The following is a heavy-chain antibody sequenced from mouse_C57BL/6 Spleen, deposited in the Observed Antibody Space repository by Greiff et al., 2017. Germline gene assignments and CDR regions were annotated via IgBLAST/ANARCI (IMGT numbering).Heavy chain of an antibody. CDR1: GFTFTDYY. CDR2: IRNKGNGYTT. J-gene: IGHJ3*01. D-gene: IGHD1-1*01. V-gene: IGHV7-3*01. CDR3: ARSLSCCGSSFAY. Sequence: EVQRVESGGGLVQPGGSLSLSCAASGFTFTDYYMSWVRQPPGKALEWLGFIRNKGNGYTTEYSASVKGRFTISRDNSQSILYLQMIALRAEDTATYYCARSLSCCGSSFAYWGQGTLVTVSA.